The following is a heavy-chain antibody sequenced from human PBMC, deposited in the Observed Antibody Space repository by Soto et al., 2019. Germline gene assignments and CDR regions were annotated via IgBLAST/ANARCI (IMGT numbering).Heavy chain of an antibody. J-gene: IGHJ6*02. V-gene: IGHV4-34*01. CDR2: INHSRST. CDR1: GESLRSHS. CDR3: AREDSSGWSGESMDV. Sequence: SETLSLPCAVYGESLRSHSWNWIRQPPGKGLEWVGEINHSRSTNYNPSLKSRATISVDTSKNQFSLKLTSVIAADTGVYYCAREDSSGWSGESMDVWGQGTTVTVSS. D-gene: IGHD6-19*01.